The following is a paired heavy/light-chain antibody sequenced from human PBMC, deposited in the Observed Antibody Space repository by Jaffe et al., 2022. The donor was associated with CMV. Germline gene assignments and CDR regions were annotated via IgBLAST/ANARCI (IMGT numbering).Heavy chain of an antibody. Sequence: QVQLQESGPGLVKPSQTLSLTCTVSGGSISRDGYYWSWIRHHPGQGLEWIGYIHHTGSTYYNPSLKSRVSISVDTSKNQFSLKLSSVTAADTAVYYCAREAATVYYYYGMDVWGQGTAVTVSS. J-gene: IGHJ6*02. V-gene: IGHV4-31*03. D-gene: IGHD6-13*01. CDR1: GGSISRDGYY. CDR2: IHHTGST. CDR3: AREAATVYYYYGMDV.
Light chain of an antibody. J-gene: IGKJ4*01. CDR2: AAS. CDR1: QGISSY. V-gene: IGKV1-9*01. CDR3: QQLNTYPRT. Sequence: DIQLTQSPSFLSASVGDRVAITCRTSQGISSYLAWYQQKPGKGPKLLIYAASTLQSGVPSRFTGSGSGTEFTLTISSLQPEDFATYYCQQLNTYPRTFGGGTKVEIK.